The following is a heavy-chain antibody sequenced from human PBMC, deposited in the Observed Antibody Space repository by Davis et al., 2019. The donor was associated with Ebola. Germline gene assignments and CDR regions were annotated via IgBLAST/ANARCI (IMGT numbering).Heavy chain of an antibody. Sequence: SVKVSCKASGGTFSSYSISWVRQAPGQGLEWMGGIIPIFGTANYAQKFQGRVTMTRNTSISTAYMELSSLRSEDTAVYYCASTPSRGYNWFDPWGQGTLVTVSS. J-gene: IGHJ5*02. V-gene: IGHV1-69*05. CDR2: IIPIFGTA. CDR1: GGTFSSYS. CDR3: ASTPSRGYNWFDP.